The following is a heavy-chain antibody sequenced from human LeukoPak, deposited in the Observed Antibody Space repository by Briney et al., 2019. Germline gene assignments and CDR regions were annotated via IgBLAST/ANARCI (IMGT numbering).Heavy chain of an antibody. Sequence: ASVKVSCKGSGYTFTAYDIIWVRQAPGQGLECVGLISAYTGRTEYAQKSQGRVIMTTDSATSTAYMELRSLRSDDTGVYYCARDEFGRIGVGVYWGQGTPVTVSA. D-gene: IGHD1-26*01. CDR3: ARDEFGRIGVGVY. CDR1: GYTFTAYD. V-gene: IGHV1-18*01. CDR2: ISAYTGRT. J-gene: IGHJ4*02.